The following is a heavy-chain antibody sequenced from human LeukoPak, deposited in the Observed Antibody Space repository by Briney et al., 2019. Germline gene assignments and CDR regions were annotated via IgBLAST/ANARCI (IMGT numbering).Heavy chain of an antibody. Sequence: GGSPRLSCAASGFTFSSYGMHWVRQAPGKGLEWVAVISYDGSNKYYADSVKGRFAISRDNSKNTLYLQMNSLRAEDTAVYYCAKGQMVRELLLVDYWGQGTLVTVSS. CDR2: ISYDGSNK. V-gene: IGHV3-30*18. CDR1: GFTFSSYG. J-gene: IGHJ4*02. D-gene: IGHD3-10*01. CDR3: AKGQMVRELLLVDY.